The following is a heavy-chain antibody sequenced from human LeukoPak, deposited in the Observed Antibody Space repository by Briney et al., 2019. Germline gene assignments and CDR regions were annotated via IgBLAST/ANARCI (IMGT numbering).Heavy chain of an antibody. Sequence: SETLSLTCTVSGGSISSSSYYWCWIRQPPGKGLEWIGSIYYSGSTYYNPSLKSRVTISVDTSKNQFSLKLSSVTAADTAVYYCATVNSSGWLYYYYYYMDVWGKGTTVTVSS. CDR3: ATVNSSGWLYYYYYYMDV. CDR2: IYYSGST. J-gene: IGHJ6*03. CDR1: GGSISSSSYY. D-gene: IGHD6-19*01. V-gene: IGHV4-39*07.